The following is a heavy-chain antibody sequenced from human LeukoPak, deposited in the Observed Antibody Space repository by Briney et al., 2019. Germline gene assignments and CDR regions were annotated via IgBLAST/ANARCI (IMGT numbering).Heavy chain of an antibody. J-gene: IGHJ4*02. V-gene: IGHV3-66*02. D-gene: IGHD1-26*01. CDR2: IYSGGST. CDR3: ARTHDSGSYDR. Sequence: GGSLRLSCAASGFTVSSNYMSWVRQATGKGLEWVSVIYSGGSTYYADSVKGRFTISRDNSKNTLYLQMNSLRAEDTAVYYCARTHDSGSYDRWGQGTLVTVSS. CDR1: GFTVSSNY.